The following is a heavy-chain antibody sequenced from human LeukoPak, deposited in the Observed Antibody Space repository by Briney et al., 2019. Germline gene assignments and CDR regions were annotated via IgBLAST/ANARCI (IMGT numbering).Heavy chain of an antibody. D-gene: IGHD6-6*01. CDR2: ISYGGSNR. CDR1: GFTFSTYA. CDR3: ARISIPFEYSSSYFYYFYYMDV. Sequence: PGGSLRLSCAASGFTFSTYAMHWVRQAPGKGLEWLAVISYGGSNRYYPDSVKGRFTISRDNSRDTLYLQMNSLRAEDTAVYYCARISIPFEYSSSYFYYFYYMDVWGKGTTVTVSS. J-gene: IGHJ6*03. V-gene: IGHV3-30*01.